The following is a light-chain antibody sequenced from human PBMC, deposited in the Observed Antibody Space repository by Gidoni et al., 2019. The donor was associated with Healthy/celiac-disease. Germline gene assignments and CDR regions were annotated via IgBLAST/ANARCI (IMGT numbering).Light chain of an antibody. V-gene: IGKV1-39*01. CDR1: QSISSY. Sequence: DIQMTQSPSSLSAPVGDRVTITCRASQSISSYLNWYQQKPGKAPKLLIYAASSLQSGVPSRCSGSGSGTDFTLTISSLQPEDFATYYCQQSYSTLLTSGGGTKVEIK. CDR3: QQSYSTLLT. J-gene: IGKJ4*01. CDR2: AAS.